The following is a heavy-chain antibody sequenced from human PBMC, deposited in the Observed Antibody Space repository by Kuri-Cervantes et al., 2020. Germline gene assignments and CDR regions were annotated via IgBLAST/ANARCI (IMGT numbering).Heavy chain of an antibody. D-gene: IGHD7-27*01. Sequence: GGSLRLSCAASGFTFSSYGMHWVRQAPGKGLEWVAIIPSGGSYTSYTDSVKGRFTISRDDSQNTLYLQMNSLRAEDTAVYYCAKDSTRSGAFDYWGQGTLVTVSS. J-gene: IGHJ4*02. CDR1: GFTFSSYG. V-gene: IGHV3-30*18. CDR2: IPSGGSYT. CDR3: AKDSTRSGAFDY.